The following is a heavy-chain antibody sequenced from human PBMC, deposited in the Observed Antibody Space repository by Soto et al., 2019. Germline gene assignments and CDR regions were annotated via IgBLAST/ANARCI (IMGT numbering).Heavy chain of an antibody. V-gene: IGHV3-33*01. J-gene: IGHJ3*02. CDR1: GFTFSTHG. D-gene: IGHD2-15*01. Sequence: GGSLRLSCAASGFTFSTHGMHWVRQAPGKGLGWVALMWFDGSEKYYGDSVKGRFTISRDNSKNTLYLQMNSLSAEDTAVYYCARLYCSADSCYSVGAFDIRGQGTMVTVSS. CDR2: MWFDGSEK. CDR3: ARLYCSADSCYSVGAFDI.